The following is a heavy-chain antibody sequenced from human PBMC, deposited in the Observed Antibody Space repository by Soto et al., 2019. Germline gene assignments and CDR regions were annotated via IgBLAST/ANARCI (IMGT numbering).Heavy chain of an antibody. V-gene: IGHV4-4*07. J-gene: IGHJ5*02. CDR1: GGSISSYY. Sequence: QVQLQESGPGLVKPSETLSLTCTVSGGSISSYYWSWIRQPAGKGLEWIGRIYTSGSTNYNPSLKSRVTMSVDTSKNQFSLKLSSVTAADTAVYYCAGGRIAAVGTSWFDPWGQGTLVTVSS. CDR2: IYTSGST. CDR3: AGGRIAAVGTSWFDP. D-gene: IGHD6-13*01.